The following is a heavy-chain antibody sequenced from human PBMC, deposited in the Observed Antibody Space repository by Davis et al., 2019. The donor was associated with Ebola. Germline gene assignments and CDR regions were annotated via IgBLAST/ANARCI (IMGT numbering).Heavy chain of an antibody. CDR3: TATRGNFDY. Sequence: GESLKIPCAASGFIVSSYYMSWVRQAPGKGLEWVSGISVRGDGTSYSDSVKGRFTISRDNSKNTLYLQMNSLRAEDTAVYYCTATRGNFDYWGQGTLVTVSS. CDR1: GFIVSSYY. D-gene: IGHD3-16*01. J-gene: IGHJ4*02. CDR2: ISVRGDGT. V-gene: IGHV3-23*01.